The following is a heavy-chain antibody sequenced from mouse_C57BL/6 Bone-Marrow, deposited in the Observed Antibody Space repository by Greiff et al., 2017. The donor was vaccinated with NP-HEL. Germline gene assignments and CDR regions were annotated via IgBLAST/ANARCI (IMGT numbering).Heavy chain of an antibody. J-gene: IGHJ1*03. CDR3: ARRGYDYDYWYFDV. CDR1: GYTFTSYG. CDR2: IYPRSGNT. Sequence: VKLMESGAELARPGASVKLSCKASGYTFTSYGISWVKQRTGQGLEWIGEIYPRSGNTYYNEKFKGKATLTADKSSSTAYMELRSLTSEDSAVYFCARRGYDYDYWYFDVWGTGTTVTVSS. V-gene: IGHV1-81*01. D-gene: IGHD2-4*01.